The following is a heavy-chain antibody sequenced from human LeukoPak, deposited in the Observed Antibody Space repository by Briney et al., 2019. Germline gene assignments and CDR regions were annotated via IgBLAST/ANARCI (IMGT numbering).Heavy chain of an antibody. CDR2: ITASGDRT. V-gene: IGHV3-23*01. CDR1: GFTFSDYY. J-gene: IGHJ4*02. CDR3: AKDVVGAIDY. D-gene: IGHD1-26*01. Sequence: TGGSLRLSCAASGFTFSDYYMSWIRQAPGKGLEWVSGITASGDRTFYGDSVRGRFTMSRDNSKNTVYLQMNSLRAEDTAVYYCAKDVVGAIDYWGQGTLVTVSS.